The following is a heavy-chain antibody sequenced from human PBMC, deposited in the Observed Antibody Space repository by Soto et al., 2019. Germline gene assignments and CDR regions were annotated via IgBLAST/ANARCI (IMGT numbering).Heavy chain of an antibody. CDR2: VYYTGDT. V-gene: IGHV4-59*08. CDR3: VRQGIDYLHGLVDV. CDR1: SGPDRSHN. D-gene: IGHD4-17*01. J-gene: IGHJ6*02. Sequence: QVQLQQSGPRLVKPSETLSLTCTVSSGPDRSHNWGWIRQPPGGGLEWIGYVYYTGDTAYNPSLRGRVTISEDTSTNDISLTLNSVTAADTAVYYCVRQGIDYLHGLVDVWGQGTTVSVSS.